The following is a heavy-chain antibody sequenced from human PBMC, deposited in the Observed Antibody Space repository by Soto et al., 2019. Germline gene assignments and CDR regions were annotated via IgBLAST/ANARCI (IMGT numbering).Heavy chain of an antibody. J-gene: IGHJ3*02. CDR3: AHRLTRSKYPQGGGGAFGI. CDR1: GFSLSTSGVG. CDR2: IYWDDDK. D-gene: IGHD2-2*01. V-gene: IGHV2-5*02. Sequence: QITLKESGPTLVKPTQTLTLTCTFSGFSLSTSGVGVGWIRQPPGKALEWLALIYWDDDKRYSPSLKSRLTITKDPSKNQVVLTIPNMDPVDPATYCCAHRLTRSKYPQGGGGAFGIWGQGTMVTVSS.